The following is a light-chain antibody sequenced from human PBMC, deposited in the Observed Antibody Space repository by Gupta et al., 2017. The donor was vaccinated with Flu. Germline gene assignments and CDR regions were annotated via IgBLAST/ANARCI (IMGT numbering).Light chain of an antibody. CDR3: QRYDSLWT. V-gene: IGKV1-5*03. CDR2: KAS. J-gene: IGKJ1*01. CDR1: QSISIW. Sequence: VGDRVTITCRASQSISIWLAWYQQKPGKVPKLLIYKASSLESGVPSRFSGSGSGTEFTLTISSLQPDDFATYYCQRYDSLWTFGQETRVEIK.